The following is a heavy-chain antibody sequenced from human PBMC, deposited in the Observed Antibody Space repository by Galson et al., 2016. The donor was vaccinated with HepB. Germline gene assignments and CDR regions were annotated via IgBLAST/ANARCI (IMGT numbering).Heavy chain of an antibody. J-gene: IGHJ4*02. CDR3: ASPGLSYSGWYKI. D-gene: IGHD6-19*01. CDR1: GYSFTSYW. Sequence: QSGAEVKKPGESLRISCKGSGYSFTSYWISWVRQMPGKGLEWMGRIDPTDSYTNYSPSFQGHVTISADKSIGTAYVQWSSLKASDTAMYYCASPGLSYSGWYKIWGQGTLVTVSS. CDR2: IDPTDSYT. V-gene: IGHV5-10-1*01.